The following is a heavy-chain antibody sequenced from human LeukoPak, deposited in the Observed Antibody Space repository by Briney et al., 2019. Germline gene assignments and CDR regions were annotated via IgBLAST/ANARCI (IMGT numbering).Heavy chain of an antibody. CDR3: ARLSYYDSSGYYSAPYYYYGMDV. V-gene: IGHV4-34*01. J-gene: IGHJ6*02. D-gene: IGHD3-22*01. CDR2: IYYSGST. Sequence: PSETLSLTCAVYGGSFSGYYWSWIRQPPGKGLEWIGSIYYSGSTYYNPSLKSRVTISVDTSKNQFSLKLSSVTAADTAVYYCARLSYYDSSGYYSAPYYYYGMDVWGQGTTVTVSS. CDR1: GGSFSGYY.